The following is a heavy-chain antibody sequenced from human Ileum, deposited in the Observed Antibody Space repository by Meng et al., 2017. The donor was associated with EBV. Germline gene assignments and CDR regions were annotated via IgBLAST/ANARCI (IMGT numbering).Heavy chain of an antibody. CDR3: VRGPPVGVPGPGDY. CDR1: GYAFTSYI. Sequence: QVHVVQAGAAVKNPGASVKVSCKASGYAFTSYILHWVRQAPGQRLEWMGWINVGVGYTKYSQKFQGRVTISSDTSATTGYMELSSLRSEDTAVYYCVRGPPVGVPGPGDYWGQGTLVTVSS. CDR2: INVGVGYT. J-gene: IGHJ4*02. D-gene: IGHD2-21*01. V-gene: IGHV1-3*01.